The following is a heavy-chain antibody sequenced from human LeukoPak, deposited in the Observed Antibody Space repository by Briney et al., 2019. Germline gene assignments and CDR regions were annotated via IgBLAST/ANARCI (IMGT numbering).Heavy chain of an antibody. D-gene: IGHD3-22*01. Sequence: GGSLRLSCAASGFTLSSYSMNWVRQAPGKGLEWVSSISSSSSYVYYADSVKGRFTISRDNAKNSLYLQMNSLRAEDTAVYYCARAYYYDSSGMTGWGQGTLVTVSS. CDR1: GFTLSSYS. CDR3: ARAYYYDSSGMTG. J-gene: IGHJ4*02. CDR2: ISSSSSYV. V-gene: IGHV3-21*01.